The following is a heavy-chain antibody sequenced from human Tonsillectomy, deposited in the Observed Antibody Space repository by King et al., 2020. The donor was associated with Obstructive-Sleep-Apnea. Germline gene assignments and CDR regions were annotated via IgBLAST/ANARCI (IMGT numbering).Heavy chain of an antibody. D-gene: IGHD5-12*01. CDR3: AVARNAIHDYYLGMDV. V-gene: IGHV3-21*01. CDR1: GITFNTYR. J-gene: IGHJ6*02. Sequence: VQLVESGGGLVKPGGSLRLSGSVSGITFNTYRLTWVRHPPGRGLEWISSITSSNGDMYDADSVKGRFTISRDKAKKSLYLQMNSLRVEDTAVYYCAVARNAIHDYYLGMDVWGQGTAITVS. CDR2: ITSSNGDM.